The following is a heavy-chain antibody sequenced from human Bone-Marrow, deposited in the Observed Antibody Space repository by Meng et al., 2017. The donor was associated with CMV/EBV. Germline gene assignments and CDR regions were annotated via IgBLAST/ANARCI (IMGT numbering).Heavy chain of an antibody. V-gene: IGHV3-20*04. D-gene: IGHD4-23*01. J-gene: IGHJ4*02. CDR2: INWSGGST. CDR3: ARDEDYGGNLDY. CDR1: GFTFDDYG. Sequence: GESLKISCAASGFTFDDYGMSWVRQAPGKGLEWVSGINWSGGSTGYADSVKGRFTISRDNAKNSLYLQMNSLRAEDTAVYYCARDEDYGGNLDYWGQGTLVTVSS.